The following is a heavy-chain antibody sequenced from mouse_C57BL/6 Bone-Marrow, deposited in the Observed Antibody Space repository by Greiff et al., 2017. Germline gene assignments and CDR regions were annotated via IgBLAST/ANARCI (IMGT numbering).Heavy chain of an antibody. V-gene: IGHV1-20*01. CDR1: GYSFTGYF. Sequence: DVKLVESGPELVKPGDSVKISCKASGYSFTGYFMNWVMQSHGKSLEWIGRINPYNGDTFYNQKFKGKATLTVDKSSSTAHMELRSLTSEDSAVYYCARVYGSTPFAYWGQGTLVTVSA. D-gene: IGHD1-1*01. J-gene: IGHJ3*01. CDR3: ARVYGSTPFAY. CDR2: INPYNGDT.